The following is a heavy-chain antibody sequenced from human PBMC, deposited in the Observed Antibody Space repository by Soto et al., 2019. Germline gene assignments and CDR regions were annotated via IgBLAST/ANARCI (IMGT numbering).Heavy chain of an antibody. CDR1: GCSISSGGYY. Sequence: TPSLTCTFSGCSISSGGYYWSWVRPYPGKGLEWIGYIYYSGSTYYNPSLKSRVTISVDTSKNQFSLKLSSVTAADTAVYYCARSENRNPSYYFDYWGQGTLVTVSS. V-gene: IGHV4-31*03. J-gene: IGHJ4*02. CDR2: IYYSGST. CDR3: ARSENRNPSYYFDY. D-gene: IGHD6-6*01.